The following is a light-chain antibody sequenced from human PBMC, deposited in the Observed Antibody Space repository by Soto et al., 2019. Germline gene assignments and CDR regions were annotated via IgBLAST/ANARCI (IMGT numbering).Light chain of an antibody. CDR1: SSDVGTYNY. V-gene: IGLV2-14*03. CDR2: DVS. J-gene: IGLJ2*01. CDR3: SSYTSSSTLL. Sequence: QSALTQPASVSGSPGQSITISCTGTSSDVGTYNYVSWYQHHPGKAPKLMIYDVSNRPSGVSNRFSGSKSGNTASLTISGLQAEDGADYYCSSYTSSSTLLFGGGTKVNVL.